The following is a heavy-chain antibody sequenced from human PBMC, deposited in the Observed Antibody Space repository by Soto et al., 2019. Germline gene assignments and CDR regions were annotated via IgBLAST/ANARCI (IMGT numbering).Heavy chain of an antibody. V-gene: IGHV4-39*01. D-gene: IGHD6-13*01. CDR2: IYYSGST. Sequence: SETLSLTCTVSGGSISSSSYYWGWIRQPPGKGLEWIGSIYYSGSTYYNPSLKSRVTISVDTSKNQFSLKLSSVTAADTAVYYCARHQRFAGTFVFDEWGQGTLVTVSS. J-gene: IGHJ4*02. CDR1: GGSISSSSYY. CDR3: ARHQRFAGTFVFDE.